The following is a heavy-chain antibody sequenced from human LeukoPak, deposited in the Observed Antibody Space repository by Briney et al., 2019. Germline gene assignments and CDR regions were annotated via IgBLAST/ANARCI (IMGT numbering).Heavy chain of an antibody. Sequence: PGGSLRLSCAASGFTFSSYAVSWVRQAPGKGLEWVSAITGSGGSTYYADSVKGRFTISRDNSKNTLYLQMNRLRAEDTAVYYCAKVPLIAAPKHFDYWGQGTLVTVSS. CDR3: AKVPLIAAPKHFDY. D-gene: IGHD6-13*01. CDR1: GFTFSSYA. CDR2: ITGSGGST. J-gene: IGHJ4*02. V-gene: IGHV3-23*01.